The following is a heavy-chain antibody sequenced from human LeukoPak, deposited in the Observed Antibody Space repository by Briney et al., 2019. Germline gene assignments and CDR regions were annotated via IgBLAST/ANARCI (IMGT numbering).Heavy chain of an antibody. V-gene: IGHV1-46*01. CDR1: GYTFTSYY. CDR3: AREGYDFWSGYYPSYFDY. Sequence: ASVKVSCKASGYTFTSYYMHWVRQAPGQGLEWIGIINPSGGSTSYAQKFQGRVTMTRDTSTSTVYMELSSLRSEDTAVYYCAREGYDFWSGYYPSYFDYWGEGTLVTVSS. J-gene: IGHJ4*02. CDR2: INPSGGST. D-gene: IGHD3-3*01.